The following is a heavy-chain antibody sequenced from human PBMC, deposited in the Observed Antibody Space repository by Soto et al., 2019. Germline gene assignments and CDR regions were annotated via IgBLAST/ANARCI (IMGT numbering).Heavy chain of an antibody. J-gene: IGHJ3*02. D-gene: IGHD3-22*01. Sequence: QITLKESGPTLVKPTHTLTLTSTFSGFSLSTSGVGVGWIRQPPGKALEWLALIYWNDDKRYSPSLKSRLTIAKDTAENQVGLTTTNMDPVDTATYYCAHTVYDSSGYYGPDAFDIWGQGTMVTVSS. CDR1: GFSLSTSGVG. V-gene: IGHV2-5*01. CDR2: IYWNDDK. CDR3: AHTVYDSSGYYGPDAFDI.